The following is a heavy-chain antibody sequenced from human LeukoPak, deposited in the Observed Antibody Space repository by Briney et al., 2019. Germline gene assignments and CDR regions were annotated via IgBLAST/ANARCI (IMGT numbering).Heavy chain of an antibody. Sequence: SETLSLTCAVSGGSISSSIYYWGWLRQPPGKGLEWIGSVYYSGSTYCNPSLKSRVTISVDTSKNQFSLKLNSVTAADTAVYYCARGRTHLYYMDVWGKGTTVTVSS. J-gene: IGHJ6*03. CDR2: VYYSGST. CDR1: GGSISSSIYY. V-gene: IGHV4-39*02. CDR3: ARGRTHLYYMDV. D-gene: IGHD3/OR15-3a*01.